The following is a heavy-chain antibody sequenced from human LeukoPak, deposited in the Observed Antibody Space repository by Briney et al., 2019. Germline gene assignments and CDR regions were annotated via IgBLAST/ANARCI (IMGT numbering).Heavy chain of an antibody. CDR3: AKGMLVHGPRRYYYYGMDV. CDR2: ISGDGGST. J-gene: IGHJ6*02. D-gene: IGHD6-6*01. V-gene: IGHV3-43*02. CDR1: GITFDDYA. Sequence: PGGSLRLSCAASGITFDDYAMHWVRQAPGKGLEWVSLISGDGGSTYYADSVKGRFTISRDNSKNSLYLQMNSLRTEDTALYYCAKGMLVHGPRRYYYYGMDVWGQGTTVTVSS.